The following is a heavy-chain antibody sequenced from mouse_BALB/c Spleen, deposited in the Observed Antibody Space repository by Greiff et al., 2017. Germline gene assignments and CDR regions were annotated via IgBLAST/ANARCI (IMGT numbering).Heavy chain of an antibody. CDR3: ARRDGNYEYFDV. D-gene: IGHD2-1*01. CDR1: GYAFTNYL. V-gene: IGHV1-54*01. Sequence: QVQLQQSGAELVRPGTSVKVSCKASGYAFTNYLIEWVKQRPGQGLEWIGVINPGSGGTNYNEKFKGKATLTADKSSSTAYMQLSSLTSDDSAVYFCARRDGNYEYFDVWGAGTTVTVAS. CDR2: INPGSGGT. J-gene: IGHJ1*01.